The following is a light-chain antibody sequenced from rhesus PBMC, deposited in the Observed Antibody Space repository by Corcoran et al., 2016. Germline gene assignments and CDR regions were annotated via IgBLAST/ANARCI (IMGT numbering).Light chain of an antibody. CDR2: DAS. Sequence: EIVLMQSPATLSVSPGERATLSCRASLCVSSYLAWSQQKPGQAPGLLIYDASNRATGTPDRFSGSGYRADFTLSIRGLEPADVGVYYCLQESSWPLTFGGGTNVEIK. CDR1: LCVSSY. CDR3: LQESSWPLT. V-gene: IGKV3-35*01. J-gene: IGKJ4*01.